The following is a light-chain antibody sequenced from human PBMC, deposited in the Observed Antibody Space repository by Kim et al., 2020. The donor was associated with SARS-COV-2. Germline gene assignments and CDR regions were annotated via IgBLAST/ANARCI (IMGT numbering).Light chain of an antibody. V-gene: IGLV2-11*01. CDR1: NNDVGGYDY. CDR3: CSYAGRYSFV. CDR2: DVI. Sequence: GQSVTISCTGANNDVGGYDYVSWYQYHPGKAPKLIIYDVIKRPSGVPDRFSASKSGSTASLTISGLHAEDEADYLCCSYAGRYSFVFGFGTKVTVL. J-gene: IGLJ1*01.